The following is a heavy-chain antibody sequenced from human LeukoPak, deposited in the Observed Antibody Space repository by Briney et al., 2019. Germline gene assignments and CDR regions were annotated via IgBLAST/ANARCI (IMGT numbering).Heavy chain of an antibody. J-gene: IGHJ4*02. Sequence: GGSLRLSCAASGFTFSSYAMTWVRQAPGKGLEWVADINKYGSKKNQLDSVKGRFTISRDNAKNSLYLQMNNLRVEDTAVYYCTRGPAYGARCDYLDYWGQGTLVTVSS. D-gene: IGHD4/OR15-4a*01. V-gene: IGHV3-7*01. CDR3: TRGPAYGARCDYLDY. CDR2: INKYGSKK. CDR1: GFTFSSYA.